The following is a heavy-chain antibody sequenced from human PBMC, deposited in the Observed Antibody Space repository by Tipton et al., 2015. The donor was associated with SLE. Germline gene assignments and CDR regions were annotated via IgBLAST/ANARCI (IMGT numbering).Heavy chain of an antibody. D-gene: IGHD6-13*01. V-gene: IGHV4-59*08. CDR3: ARRWDTSTWDY. Sequence: TLSLTCRVSGGSISGFIWSWIRQAPGKGLEWIGYLHYSGTTSYNPSLKSRVTISMDTSKNQFSLKLSSVTAADTAFYYCARRWDTSTWDYWGQGTLVSVSS. CDR1: GGSISGFI. J-gene: IGHJ4*02. CDR2: LHYSGTT.